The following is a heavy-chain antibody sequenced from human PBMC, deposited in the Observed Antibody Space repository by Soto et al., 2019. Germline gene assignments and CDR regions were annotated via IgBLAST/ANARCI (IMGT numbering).Heavy chain of an antibody. D-gene: IGHD5-18*01. CDR3: AREISYGYLGYFDY. CDR2: IWYDGSNK. CDR1: GFTFSSYG. J-gene: IGHJ4*02. Sequence: EGSLRLSCAAAGFTFSSYGMHWVRQAPGKGLEWVAVIWYDGSNKYYADSVKGRFTISRDNSKNTLYLQMNSLRAEDTAVYYCAREISYGYLGYFDYWGQGTLVTVSS. V-gene: IGHV3-33*01.